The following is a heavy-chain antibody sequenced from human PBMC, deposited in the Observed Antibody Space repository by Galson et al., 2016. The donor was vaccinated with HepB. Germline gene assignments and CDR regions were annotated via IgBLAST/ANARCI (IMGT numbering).Heavy chain of an antibody. CDR1: GDTFSNYG. J-gene: IGHJ6*02. Sequence: SVKVSCKASGDTFSNYGISWVRQAPGQGLEWMGGIIPIFGTANYAQKFQGRVTITADETTSTAYMELSSLRSEDTAVYYCARVHPRILYSGALLQRYYYGMDVWGRGTTVTVSS. D-gene: IGHD5-12*01. CDR3: ARVHPRILYSGALLQRYYYGMDV. V-gene: IGHV1-69*13. CDR2: IIPIFGTA.